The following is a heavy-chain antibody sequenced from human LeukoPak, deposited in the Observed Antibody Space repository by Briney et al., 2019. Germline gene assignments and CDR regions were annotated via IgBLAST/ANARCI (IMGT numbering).Heavy chain of an antibody. CDR3: ARHEVITAAIDY. D-gene: IGHD6-13*01. J-gene: IGHJ4*02. CDR2: INHSGST. CDR1: GGSISSYY. V-gene: IGHV4-34*01. Sequence: SETLSLTCTVSGGSISSYYWSWIRQPPGKGLEWIGEINHSGSTNYNPSLKSRVTISVDTSKNQFSLKLSSVTAADTAVYYCARHEVITAAIDYWGQGTLVTVSS.